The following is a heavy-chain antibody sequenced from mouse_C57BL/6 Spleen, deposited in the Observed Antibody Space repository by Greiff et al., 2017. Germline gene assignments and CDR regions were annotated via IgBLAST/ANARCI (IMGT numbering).Heavy chain of an antibody. D-gene: IGHD1-1*01. CDR1: GYSITSDY. J-gene: IGHJ1*03. Sequence: VMLVESGPGLAKPSQTLSLTCSVTGYSITSDYWNWIRKFPGNKLEYMGYISYSGSTYYNPSLKSRISITRDTSKNQYYLQLNSVTTEDTATYYCARIPFHYDGSSYGYFDVWGTGTTVTVSS. CDR3: ARIPFHYDGSSYGYFDV. V-gene: IGHV3-8*01. CDR2: ISYSGST.